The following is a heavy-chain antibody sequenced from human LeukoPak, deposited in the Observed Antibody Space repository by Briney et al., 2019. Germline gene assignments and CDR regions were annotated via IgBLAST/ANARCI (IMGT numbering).Heavy chain of an antibody. CDR1: GYTLTELS. D-gene: IGHD3-3*01. J-gene: IGHJ5*02. Sequence: ASVKVSCKVSGYTLTELSMHWVRQAPGKGLEWMGIIYPGDSDTRYSPSFQGQVTISADKSISTAYLQWSSLKASDTAMYYCASLNYDFWSGYLNWFDPWGQGTLVTVSS. CDR3: ASLNYDFWSGYLNWFDP. V-gene: IGHV5-51*01. CDR2: IYPGDSDT.